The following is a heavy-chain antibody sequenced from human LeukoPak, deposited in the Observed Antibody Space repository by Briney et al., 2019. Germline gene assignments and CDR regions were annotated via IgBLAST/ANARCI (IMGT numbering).Heavy chain of an antibody. D-gene: IGHD3-10*01. CDR1: GGSFSGYY. Sequence: PSETLSLTCAVYGGSFSGYYWSWIRQPPGKGLEWIGEINHSGSTNYNPSLKCRVTISVDTSKNQFSLKLSSVTAADTAVYYCARGRPFAGFDYWGQGTLVTVSS. V-gene: IGHV4-34*01. CDR2: INHSGST. J-gene: IGHJ4*02. CDR3: ARGRPFAGFDY.